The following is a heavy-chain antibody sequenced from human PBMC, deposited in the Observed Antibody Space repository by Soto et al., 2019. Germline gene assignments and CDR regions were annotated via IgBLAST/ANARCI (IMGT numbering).Heavy chain of an antibody. CDR3: AKGDNIGTKNGYAFEP. CDR1: VYSVSSNTAS. D-gene: IGHD5-12*01. V-gene: IGHV6-1*01. J-gene: IGHJ5*02. Sequence: PSQTLSLTCAISVYSVSSNTASWNWIRQSPSRGLEWLGRTYFRSKWYNDYAVSVKSRIIINPDTSNNQFSLQLNSVTPEDTAVYFCAKGDNIGTKNGYAFEPWGQGIMVSVSS. CDR2: TYFRSKWYN.